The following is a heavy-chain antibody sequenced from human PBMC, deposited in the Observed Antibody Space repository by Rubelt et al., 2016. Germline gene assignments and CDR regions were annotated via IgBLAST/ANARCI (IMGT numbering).Heavy chain of an antibody. CDR2: ISRSSNYI. D-gene: IGHD2-2*01. CDR1: GFTFSSYT. Sequence: QVVENGGGLVQPGGSLRLSCAASGFTFSSYTMNWVRQAPGKGLEWVSSISRSSNYIYYADSVQGRFTISRDNAKNSLYLQMNSLRAEDTAVYYCARVACSSTCLVDYWGQGTLVTVSS. CDR3: ARVACSSTCLVDY. V-gene: IGHV3-21*01. J-gene: IGHJ4*02.